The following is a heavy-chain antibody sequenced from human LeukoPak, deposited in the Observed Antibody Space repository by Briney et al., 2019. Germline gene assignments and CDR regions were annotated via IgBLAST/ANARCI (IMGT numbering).Heavy chain of an antibody. V-gene: IGHV4-34*01. CDR2: INHSGST. CDR3: AGGPLLNCSSTSCYQTTYDY. D-gene: IGHD2-2*01. Sequence: PSETLSLTCAVYGGSFSGYYWSWIRQPPGKGLEWIGEINHSGSTNYNPSLKSRVTISVDTSKNQFSLKLSSVTAADTAVYYCAGGPLLNCSSTSCYQTTYDYWGQGTLVTVSS. CDR1: GGSFSGYY. J-gene: IGHJ4*02.